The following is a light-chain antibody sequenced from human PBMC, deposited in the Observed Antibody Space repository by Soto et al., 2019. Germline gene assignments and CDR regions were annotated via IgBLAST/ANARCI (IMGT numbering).Light chain of an antibody. J-gene: IGKJ5*01. V-gene: IGKV1-39*01. CDR2: AAS. Sequence: DIQMTQSPSSLSASVGDRVTITCRASQSISSYLNWFQQKPGKAPKLLIYAASSLQSGVPSRFSGSGSGTDFTLTISSLQPEDFAVYYCQQYGKLPITFGQGTRLEI. CDR3: QQYGKLPIT. CDR1: QSISSY.